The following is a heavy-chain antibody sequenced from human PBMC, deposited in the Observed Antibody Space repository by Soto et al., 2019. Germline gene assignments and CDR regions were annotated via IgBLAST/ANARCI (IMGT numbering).Heavy chain of an antibody. CDR2: ISRSGSTI. CDR3: ARGGSSGDLFAYSGRGTFDP. J-gene: IGHJ5*02. Sequence: KRLEWISYISRSGSTIYYADSVRGRFTISRDNAKNSLYQQMNSLRDEDTAIYYCARGGSSGDLFAYSGRGTFDP. D-gene: IGHD3-22*01. V-gene: IGHV3-48*02.